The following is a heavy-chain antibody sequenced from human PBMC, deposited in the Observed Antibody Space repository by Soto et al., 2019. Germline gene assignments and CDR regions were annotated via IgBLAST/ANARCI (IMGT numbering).Heavy chain of an antibody. CDR1: GVSICSGGYY. J-gene: IGHJ5*02. Sequence: QVQLQESGPGLVKPSQTLSLTCTVSGVSICSGGYYWSWIRQHPGKGLEWIGYIYYSGSTYYNPSLKSRVTISVDTAKNQFSLKLSSVTAADTAVYYCARVSSSLRKGWFDPWGQGTLVTVSS. D-gene: IGHD3-16*02. V-gene: IGHV4-31*03. CDR3: ARVSSSLRKGWFDP. CDR2: IYYSGST.